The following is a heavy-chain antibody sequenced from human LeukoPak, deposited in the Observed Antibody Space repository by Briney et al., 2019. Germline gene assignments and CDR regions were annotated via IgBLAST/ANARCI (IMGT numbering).Heavy chain of an antibody. Sequence: PSETLSLTCTVSGGSIRSNYWSWIRQPAGKGLEWIGRIYTSGSTNYNPSLKSRVTMSVDTSKNQFSLKLSSATAADTAVYYCARGDLPPTGSADFDYWGQGTLVTVSS. CDR3: ARGDLPPTGSADFDY. CDR2: IYTSGST. V-gene: IGHV4-4*07. CDR1: GGSIRSNY. J-gene: IGHJ4*02. D-gene: IGHD3-9*01.